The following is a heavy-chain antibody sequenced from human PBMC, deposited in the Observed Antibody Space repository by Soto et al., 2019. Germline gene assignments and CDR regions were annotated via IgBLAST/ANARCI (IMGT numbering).Heavy chain of an antibody. Sequence: QVHLQESGPGLVRPSETLSLTCSGSGGSINSHYWSWIRQPQGKVLEYICDIYYSGDSDSNSFLNSRVAMSVYTSMNQFSLRLASVTAGDTAVDFCARITCFSVRCYVAAGHWFDPCGQGILVTGSS. D-gene: IGHD3-10*02. V-gene: IGHV4-59*11. CDR1: GGSINSHY. CDR3: ARITCFSVRCYVAAGHWFDP. J-gene: IGHJ5*02. CDR2: IYYSGDS.